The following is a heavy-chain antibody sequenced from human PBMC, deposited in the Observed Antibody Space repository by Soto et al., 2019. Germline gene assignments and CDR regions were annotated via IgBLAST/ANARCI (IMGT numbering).Heavy chain of an antibody. CDR3: ARDRIAVAGNPEYFQH. CDR1: GFTVSSNY. V-gene: IGHV3-66*01. D-gene: IGHD6-19*01. J-gene: IGHJ1*01. Sequence: EVQLVESGGGLVQPGGSLRLSCAASGFTVSSNYMSWVRQAPGKGLEWVSVIYSGGSTYYADSVKGRFTISRDNSKNTLYLQMNSLRAVDTAAYYCARDRIAVAGNPEYFQHWGQGTLVTVSS. CDR2: IYSGGST.